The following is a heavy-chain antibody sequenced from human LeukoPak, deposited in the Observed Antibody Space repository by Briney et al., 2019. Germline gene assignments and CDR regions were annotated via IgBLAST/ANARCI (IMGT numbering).Heavy chain of an antibody. CDR2: ISSSSSTI. Sequence: GGSLRLSCAASGFTFSSCSMNWVRQAPGKGLEWVSYISSSSSTIYYADSVRGRFTISRDNAKNSLYLQMNSLRAEDTAVYYCASGVRFGELIYYFDYWGQGTLVTVSS. D-gene: IGHD3-10*01. CDR3: ASGVRFGELIYYFDY. J-gene: IGHJ4*02. CDR1: GFTFSSCS. V-gene: IGHV3-48*01.